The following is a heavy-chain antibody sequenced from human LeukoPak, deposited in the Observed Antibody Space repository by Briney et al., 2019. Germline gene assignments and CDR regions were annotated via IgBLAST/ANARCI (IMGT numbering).Heavy chain of an antibody. CDR3: ARGNPPYWYFDL. CDR2: IYYSGST. V-gene: IGHV4-59*01. CDR1: GGSISSYY. Sequence: PSETLSLTCTVSGGSISSYYWSWIRRPPGKGLEWIGYIYYSGSTNYNPSLKSRVTISVDTSKNQFSLKLSSVTAADTAVYYCARGNPPYWYFDLWGRGTLVTVSS. J-gene: IGHJ2*01.